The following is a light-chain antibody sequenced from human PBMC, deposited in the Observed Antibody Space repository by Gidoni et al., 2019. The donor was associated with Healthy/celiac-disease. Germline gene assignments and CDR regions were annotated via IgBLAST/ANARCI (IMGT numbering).Light chain of an antibody. J-gene: IGKJ1*01. Sequence: EIVLTQSPATLSLSPGERATLSCRASQSVSSYLAWYQQKPDQAPRLLIYDASNRATGIPARFSGSGSGTDFTLTISSLEPEDFAVYYCQQRSNWPRTFXQXTKVEIK. CDR3: QQRSNWPRT. CDR1: QSVSSY. CDR2: DAS. V-gene: IGKV3-11*01.